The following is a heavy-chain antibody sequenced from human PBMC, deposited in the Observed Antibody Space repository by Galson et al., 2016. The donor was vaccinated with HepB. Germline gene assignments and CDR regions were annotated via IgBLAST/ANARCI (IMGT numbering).Heavy chain of an antibody. CDR1: GYSFTSYW. J-gene: IGHJ6*02. Sequence: SGAEVKKPGESLKISCKGSGYSFTSYWIGWVRQIPGKGLEWMGIIYPGDSDTRYSPSFQGQVTISADKSISTAYLQWSSLKASDTAMYYCAIPSEPYYYGMDVWGQGTTVTVSS. V-gene: IGHV5-51*03. CDR2: IYPGDSDT. CDR3: AIPSEPYYYGMDV.